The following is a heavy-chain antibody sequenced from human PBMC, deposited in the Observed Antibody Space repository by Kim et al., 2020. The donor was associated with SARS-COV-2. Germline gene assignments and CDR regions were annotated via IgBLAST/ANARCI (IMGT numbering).Heavy chain of an antibody. Sequence: VKGRFTISRDNSKNTLYLRMSSLRAEDTAVYYCAKDLFGYYYDSSGYYNYWGQGTLVTVSS. CDR3: AKDLFGYYYDSSGYYNY. J-gene: IGHJ4*02. D-gene: IGHD3-22*01. V-gene: IGHV3-23*01.